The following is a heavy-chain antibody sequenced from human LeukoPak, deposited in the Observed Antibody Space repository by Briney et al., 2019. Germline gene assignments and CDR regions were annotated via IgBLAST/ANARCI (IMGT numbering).Heavy chain of an antibody. V-gene: IGHV3-9*01. CDR3: AKDRGIAAAGIDY. J-gene: IGHJ4*02. Sequence: TGESLRLSCAASGFTFDDYAMHWVRQAPGKGLEWVSGISWNSGSIGYADSVKGRFTISRDNAKNSLYLQMNSLRAEDTALYYCAKDRGIAAAGIDYWGQGTLVTVSS. D-gene: IGHD6-13*01. CDR2: ISWNSGSI. CDR1: GFTFDDYA.